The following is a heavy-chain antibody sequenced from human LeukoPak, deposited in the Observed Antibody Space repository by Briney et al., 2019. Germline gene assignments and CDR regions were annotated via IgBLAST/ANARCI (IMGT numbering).Heavy chain of an antibody. V-gene: IGHV3-20*04. Sequence: RSGGSLRLSCAASGFTFDDYGMTWVRQAPGKGLEWVSGINWNGGSTGYADSVKGRFTISRDNAKNSLYLQMNSLRAEDTALYYCARAGLYNWNYEGTTYFDFWGQGTQVIVSP. CDR1: GFTFDDYG. CDR3: ARAGLYNWNYEGTTYFDF. CDR2: INWNGGST. J-gene: IGHJ4*02. D-gene: IGHD1-7*01.